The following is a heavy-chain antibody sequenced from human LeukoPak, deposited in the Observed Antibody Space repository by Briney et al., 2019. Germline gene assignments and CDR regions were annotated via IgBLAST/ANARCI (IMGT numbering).Heavy chain of an antibody. Sequence: SETLSLTCAVYGGSFSGYYWSWIRQPPGKGLGWIGEINHSGSTNYNPSLKSRVTISVDTSKNQFSLKLSSVTAADTAVYYCAKDIRPVVVAATPSGYFDLWGRGTLVTVSS. CDR1: GGSFSGYY. V-gene: IGHV4-34*01. J-gene: IGHJ2*01. CDR3: AKDIRPVVVAATPSGYFDL. D-gene: IGHD2-15*01. CDR2: INHSGST.